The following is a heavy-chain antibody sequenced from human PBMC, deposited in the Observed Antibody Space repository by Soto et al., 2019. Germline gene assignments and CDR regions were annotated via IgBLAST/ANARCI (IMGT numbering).Heavy chain of an antibody. CDR2: ISYDGSNK. J-gene: IGHJ4*02. CDR3: AREDYGDYV. V-gene: IGHV3-30-3*01. D-gene: IGHD4-17*01. Sequence: GGSLRLSCAASGFTFSSYAMHWVRQAPGKGLEWVAVISYDGSNKYYADSVKGRFTISRDNSKNTLYLQMNSLRAEDTAVYYCAREDYGDYVWGQGTLVTVSS. CDR1: GFTFSSYA.